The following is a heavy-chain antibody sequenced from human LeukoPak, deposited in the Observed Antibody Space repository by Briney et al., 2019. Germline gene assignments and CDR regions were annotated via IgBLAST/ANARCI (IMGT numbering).Heavy chain of an antibody. CDR3: ASTGRELRYFDWLMIDY. D-gene: IGHD3-9*01. J-gene: IGHJ4*02. CDR2: INHSGST. Sequence: SETLSLTCAVYGGSFSGYYWSWIRQPPGKGLEWIGEINHSGSTNYNPSLKSRVTVSVDTSKNQFSLKLSSVTAADTAVYYCASTGRELRYFDWLMIDYWGQGTLVTVSS. CDR1: GGSFSGYY. V-gene: IGHV4-34*01.